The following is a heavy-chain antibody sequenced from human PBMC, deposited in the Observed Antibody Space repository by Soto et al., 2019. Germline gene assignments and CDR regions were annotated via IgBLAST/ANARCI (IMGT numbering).Heavy chain of an antibody. CDR2: INAGNGNT. J-gene: IGHJ6*02. Sequence: GASVKVSCKASGYTFTSYAMHWVRQAPGQRLEWMGWINAGNGNTKYSQKFQGRVTITRDTSASTAYMELSSLRSEDTAVYYCARDPFWSGYYLVGYGMDVWGQGTTVTVS. V-gene: IGHV1-3*01. CDR3: ARDPFWSGYYLVGYGMDV. CDR1: GYTFTSYA. D-gene: IGHD3-3*01.